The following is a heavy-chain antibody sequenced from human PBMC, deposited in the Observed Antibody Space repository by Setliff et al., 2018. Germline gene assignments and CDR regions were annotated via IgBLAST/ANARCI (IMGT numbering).Heavy chain of an antibody. Sequence: LSLTCTVSGGSVSSTSYYGGWIRQPPGKGLEWIGTIYYTGTTYYSPSLKSRVTISVDTSKNQFSLRLTSVTAADTAIYYCASRTTGPGGWFDYWGQGALVTVSS. V-gene: IGHV4-39*01. CDR3: ASRTTGPGGWFDY. CDR2: IYYTGTT. CDR1: GGSVSSTSYY. J-gene: IGHJ5*01. D-gene: IGHD1-1*01.